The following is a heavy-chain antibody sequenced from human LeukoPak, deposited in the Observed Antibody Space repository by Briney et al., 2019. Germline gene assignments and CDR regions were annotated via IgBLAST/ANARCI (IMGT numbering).Heavy chain of an antibody. V-gene: IGHV4-39*07. Sequence: SETLSLTCTVSGGSISNSRYYWGWIRQPPGKGLEWIGSIYYTGSAYYNPSLKSRVTISVDTSNNQFSLKLSSVTAADTAVYYCARSYNSGWYTRYYFDYWGQGTLVTVSS. J-gene: IGHJ4*02. CDR2: IYYTGSA. D-gene: IGHD6-19*01. CDR3: ARSYNSGWYTRYYFDY. CDR1: GGSISNSRYY.